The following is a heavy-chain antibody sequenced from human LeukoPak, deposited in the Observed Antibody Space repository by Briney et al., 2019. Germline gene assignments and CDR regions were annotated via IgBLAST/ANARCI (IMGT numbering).Heavy chain of an antibody. CDR3: ASTKEPNQYSSAKTETTIFDY. V-gene: IGHV1-69*13. J-gene: IGHJ4*02. Sequence: GASVKVSCKASGGTFSSNTISWVRQAPGQGLECMGGIIPIFGTANYAQKFQGRVTITADESTSTAYMELSSLRYEDTAVYYCASTKEPNQYSSAKTETTIFDYWGQGTLVTVSS. D-gene: IGHD6-19*01. CDR2: IIPIFGTA. CDR1: GGTFSSNT.